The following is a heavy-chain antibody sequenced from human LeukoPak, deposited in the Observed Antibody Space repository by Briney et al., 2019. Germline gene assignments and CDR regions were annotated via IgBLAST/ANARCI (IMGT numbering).Heavy chain of an antibody. D-gene: IGHD5-24*01. V-gene: IGHV4-39*01. CDR2: IYFTGST. CDR3: AKSRGRGSFDP. CDR1: GYSISNKNFY. J-gene: IGHJ5*02. Sequence: SETLSLTCTVSGYSISNKNFYWGWIRQPPGKGLEWVGSIYFTGSTYYHPSLESRVTISVDTSKNQFSLKVSAVTAADTAVYHCAKSRGRGSFDPWGQGTLVIVSS.